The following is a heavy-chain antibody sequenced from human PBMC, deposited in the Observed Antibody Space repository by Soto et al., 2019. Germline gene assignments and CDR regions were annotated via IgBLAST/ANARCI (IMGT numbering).Heavy chain of an antibody. Sequence: GASVKVSCKASGGTFSSYAISWVRQAPGQGLEWMGGIIPIFGTANYAQKFQGRVTITADESTSTAYMELSSLRSEDTAVYYCATDSSGYYRPLLFDYWGQGTLVTVSS. D-gene: IGHD3-22*01. J-gene: IGHJ4*02. CDR2: IIPIFGTA. CDR1: GGTFSSYA. V-gene: IGHV1-69*13. CDR3: ATDSSGYYRPLLFDY.